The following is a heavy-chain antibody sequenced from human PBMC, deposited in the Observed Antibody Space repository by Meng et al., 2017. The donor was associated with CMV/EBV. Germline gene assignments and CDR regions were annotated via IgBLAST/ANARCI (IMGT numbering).Heavy chain of an antibody. J-gene: IGHJ5*02. CDR1: FSNYD. Sequence: FSNYDINWVRQATGQGLEWMGWMNPNSGNTGYAQKFQGRATMTRNTSISTAYMELSSLRSEDTAVYYCARGGSDYDFWSGYSYWFDPWGQGTLVTVSS. CDR2: MNPNSGNT. V-gene: IGHV1-8*01. D-gene: IGHD3-3*01. CDR3: ARGGSDYDFWSGYSYWFDP.